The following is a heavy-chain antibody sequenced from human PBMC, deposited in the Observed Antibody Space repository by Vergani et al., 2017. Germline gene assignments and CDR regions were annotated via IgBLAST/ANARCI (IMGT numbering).Heavy chain of an antibody. D-gene: IGHD3-3*01. J-gene: IGHJ5*02. CDR1: GYSISSGYY. CDR3: ASRPHQPRFWSGLQMNWFDP. CDR2: INHSGST. V-gene: IGHV4-38-2*01. Sequence: QVQLQESGPGLVKPSETLSLTCAVSGYSISSGYYWGWIRQPPGKGLEWIGEINHSGSTNYNPSLKSRVTISVDTSKNQFSLKRSSVTAADTAVYYCASRPHQPRFWSGLQMNWFDPWGQGTLVTVSS.